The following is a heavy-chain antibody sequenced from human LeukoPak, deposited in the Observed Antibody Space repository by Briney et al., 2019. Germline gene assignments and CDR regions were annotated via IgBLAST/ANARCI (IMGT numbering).Heavy chain of an antibody. CDR3: ARGPYDSSGYYPDY. D-gene: IGHD3-22*01. Sequence: SETLSLTCTVSGGSISSYYWGWIRQPPGKGLEWIGYIYYSGSTNYNPSLKSRVTISVDTSKNQFSLKLSSVTAADTAVYYCARGPYDSSGYYPDYWGQGTLVSVSS. CDR1: GGSISSYY. J-gene: IGHJ4*02. V-gene: IGHV4-59*01. CDR2: IYYSGST.